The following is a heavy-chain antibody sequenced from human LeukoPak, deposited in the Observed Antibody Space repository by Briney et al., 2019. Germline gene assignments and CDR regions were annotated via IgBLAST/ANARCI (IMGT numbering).Heavy chain of an antibody. D-gene: IGHD3-3*01. J-gene: IGHJ3*02. CDR3: ARKTYYDFWSGYYWGAFDI. CDR1: GYTFTSYG. CDR2: ISAYNGNT. V-gene: IGHV1-18*01. Sequence: ASVKVSCKASGYTFTSYGTSWVRQAPGQGLEWMGWISAYNGNTNYAQKLQGRVTMTTDTSTSTAYMELRSLRSDDTAVYYCARKTYYDFWSGYYWGAFDIWGQGTMVTVSS.